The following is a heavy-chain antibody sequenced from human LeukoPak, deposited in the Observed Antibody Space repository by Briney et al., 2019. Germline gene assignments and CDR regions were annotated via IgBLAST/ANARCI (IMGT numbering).Heavy chain of an antibody. CDR2: INPNSGAT. CDR3: ARTAGSYYNGGFNWFDP. Sequence: ASVKVSCKASGYTFTGYYLHWVRQAPRQGPEWMGWINPNSGATYYLQKFQGRITMTRDTSISTAYMELNRLISDDTAVYYCARTAGSYYNGGFNWFDPWGQGTLVTVSS. J-gene: IGHJ5*02. V-gene: IGHV1-2*02. CDR1: GYTFTGYY. D-gene: IGHD3-10*01.